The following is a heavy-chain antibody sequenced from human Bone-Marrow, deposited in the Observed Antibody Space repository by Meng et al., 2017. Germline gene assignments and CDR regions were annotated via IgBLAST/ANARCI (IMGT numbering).Heavy chain of an antibody. CDR2: INPSGGST. CDR1: GYTFTNSY. CDR3: ARVGNYYDSSGYLFVFDY. J-gene: IGHJ4*02. V-gene: IGHV1-46*01. D-gene: IGHD3-22*01. Sequence: GRWVKKPGASIEVSFKAFGYTFTNSYIHWVRPAPGQGLELMGIINPSGGSTSYAQKFKGRVTMTRDTSTSTVYMELSSLRSEDTAVYYCARVGNYYDSSGYLFVFDYWGQGTLVTVSS.